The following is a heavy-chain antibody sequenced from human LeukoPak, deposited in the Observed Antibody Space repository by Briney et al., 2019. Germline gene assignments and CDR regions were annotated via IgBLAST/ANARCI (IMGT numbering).Heavy chain of an antibody. CDR1: GFTFSNYA. J-gene: IGHJ5*02. CDR2: VIGSGATT. Sequence: GGSLRLSCAASGFTFSNYAMSWVRQAPGKGLEWVAAVIGSGATTHYGNSVKGRFTISRDNSKNTLYLQMNGLGADDTAVYYCAKARGSTGWYSWGQGTLVTVSS. D-gene: IGHD6-19*01. CDR3: AKARGSTGWYS. V-gene: IGHV3-23*01.